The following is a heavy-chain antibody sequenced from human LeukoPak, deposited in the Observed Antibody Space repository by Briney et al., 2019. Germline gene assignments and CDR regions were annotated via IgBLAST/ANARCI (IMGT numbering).Heavy chain of an antibody. J-gene: IGHJ5*02. CDR2: INPNSGGT. D-gene: IGHD6-13*01. V-gene: IGHV1-2*02. CDR1: GYTFTGYY. CDR3: ARGLSSSWSDWFDP. Sequence: GASVKVSCKASGYTFTGYYMHWVRQAPGQGLEWMGWINPNSGGTNYAQKFQGRVTMTRDTSISTAYMELSRLRSDDTAVYYCARGLSSSWSDWFDPWGQGTLVTVSS.